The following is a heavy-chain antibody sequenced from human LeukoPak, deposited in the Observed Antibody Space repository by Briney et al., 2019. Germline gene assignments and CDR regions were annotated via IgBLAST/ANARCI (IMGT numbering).Heavy chain of an antibody. J-gene: IGHJ6*03. Sequence: SETLSLTCTVSGGSISSYYWSWIRQPPGKGLEWIGYIYYSGSTNYNPSLKSRVTISVDTSKNQFSLKLSSVTAADTAVYYCAKQKGGYCSSTSCYGWYYYYYYMDVWGKGTTVTVSS. CDR3: AKQKGGYCSSTSCYGWYYYYYYMDV. CDR2: IYYSGST. CDR1: GGSISSYY. D-gene: IGHD2-2*01. V-gene: IGHV4-59*08.